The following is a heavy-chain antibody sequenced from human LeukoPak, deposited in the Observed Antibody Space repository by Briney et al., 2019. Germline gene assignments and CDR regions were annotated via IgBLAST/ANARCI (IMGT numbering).Heavy chain of an antibody. Sequence: ASVKVSCTASGYTFTSYYMHWVRQAPGQGLEWMGIINPSGGSTSYAQKFQGRVTMTRDMSTSTVYMELSSLRSEDTAVYYCARDRITMVRGVPRWFDPWGQGTLVTVSS. V-gene: IGHV1-46*01. CDR2: INPSGGST. CDR3: ARDRITMVRGVPRWFDP. D-gene: IGHD3-10*01. CDR1: GYTFTSYY. J-gene: IGHJ5*02.